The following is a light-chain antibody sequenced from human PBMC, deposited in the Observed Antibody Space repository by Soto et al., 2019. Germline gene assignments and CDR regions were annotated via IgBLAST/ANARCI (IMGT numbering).Light chain of an antibody. CDR2: DVS. CDR3: SSYTSSSTLE. Sequence: QSALTQPASVSGSPGQSITISCTGTSSDVGGYNSVSWYQQHPGKAPKLMIYDVSNRHSGVSNRFSGSKSGNTASLTISGLQAEDEADYYCSSYTSSSTLEFGGGTKLTVL. V-gene: IGLV2-14*01. CDR1: SSDVGGYNS. J-gene: IGLJ2*01.